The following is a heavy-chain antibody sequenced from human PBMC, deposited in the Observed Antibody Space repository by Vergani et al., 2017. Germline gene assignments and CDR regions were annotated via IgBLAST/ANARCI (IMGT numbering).Heavy chain of an antibody. CDR2: IHYSENT. J-gene: IGHJ6*03. CDR1: FDSIRNLY. Sequence: QVQLQESGPGLVKSSETLSLTCSVSFDSIRNLYCNWIRQPPGKGLEWIGSIHYSENTNYNPSLKTRVTISVDTSKNQFSLKLSSVTAADTAVYYCARRGLNYSNYVVPRGGYMDVWGKGTTVTVSS. CDR3: ARRGLNYSNYVVPRGGYMDV. V-gene: IGHV4-59*11. D-gene: IGHD4-11*01.